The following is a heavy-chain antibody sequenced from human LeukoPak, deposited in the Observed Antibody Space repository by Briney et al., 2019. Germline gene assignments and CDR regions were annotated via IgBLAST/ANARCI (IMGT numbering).Heavy chain of an antibody. CDR3: AREGDSGTYDY. D-gene: IGHD3-10*01. V-gene: IGHV3-64*02. CDR1: GFTFSNYV. Sequence: GGSLRLSCAASGFTFSNYVLHWVRQAPGKGLESVSAITGNGDTTYYADSVKGRFTISRDNPKNTLYLQMGSLRTEDMAVYYCAREGDSGTYDYWGQRTLVTVSS. CDR2: ITGNGDTT. J-gene: IGHJ4*02.